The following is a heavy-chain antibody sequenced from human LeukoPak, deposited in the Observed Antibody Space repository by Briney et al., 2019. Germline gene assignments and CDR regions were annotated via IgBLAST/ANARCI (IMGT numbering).Heavy chain of an antibody. CDR3: ARDQGSGYDSSGDAFDI. J-gene: IGHJ3*02. CDR1: GGTFSSYA. CDR2: IIPIFGTA. Sequence: ASVKVSCKASGGTFSSYAISWVRQAPGQGLEWMGGIIPIFGTANYAQKFQGRVTITADESTSTAYMELGSLRSEDTAVYYCARDQGSGYDSSGDAFDIWGQGTMVTVSS. V-gene: IGHV1-69*13. D-gene: IGHD3-22*01.